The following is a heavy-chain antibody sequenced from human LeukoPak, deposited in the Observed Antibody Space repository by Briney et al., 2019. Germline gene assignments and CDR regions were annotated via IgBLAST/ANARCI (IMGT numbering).Heavy chain of an antibody. CDR2: ISWNSGSI. V-gene: IGHV3-9*03. CDR1: GFTFDDYA. Sequence: GRSLRLSCAASGFTFDDYAMHWVRQAPGKGLEWVSGISWNSGSIGYADSVKGRFTISRDNAKNSLYLQMNSLRAEDVALYYCAKDSGSYFEGWFDPCGQGTLVTVSS. D-gene: IGHD1-26*01. CDR3: AKDSGSYFEGWFDP. J-gene: IGHJ5*02.